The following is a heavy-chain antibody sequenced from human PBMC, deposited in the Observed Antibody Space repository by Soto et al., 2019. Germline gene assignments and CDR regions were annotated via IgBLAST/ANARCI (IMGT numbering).Heavy chain of an antibody. CDR2: ISAYNGNT. CDR1: GYTFTSYG. J-gene: IGHJ6*02. V-gene: IGHV1-18*01. CDR3: ARDAGGYYESSGFYYYYYGMDV. D-gene: IGHD3-22*01. Sequence: QVQLVQSGAEVKKPGASVKVSCKASGYTFTSYGISWVRQAPGQGLEWMGWISAYNGNTNYAQKLQGRVTMTTDTSTSTAYMELRSLRSDDTAVYYCARDAGGYYESSGFYYYYYGMDVWGQGTTVTVSS.